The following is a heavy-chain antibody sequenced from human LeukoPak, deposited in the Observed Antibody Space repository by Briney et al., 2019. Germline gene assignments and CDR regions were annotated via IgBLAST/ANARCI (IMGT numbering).Heavy chain of an antibody. CDR3: AKDGDTAHGY. CDR1: RIAFSNAW. CDR2: ISGSGGST. J-gene: IGHJ4*02. V-gene: IGHV3-23*01. Sequence: GSRRLSCVVSRIAFSNAWMHWVRQAPGKGLEWVTAISGSGGSTYYADSVKGRFTISRDNSKNTLYLQMNSLRAEDTAVYYCAKDGDTAHGYWGQGTLVTVSS. D-gene: IGHD5-18*01.